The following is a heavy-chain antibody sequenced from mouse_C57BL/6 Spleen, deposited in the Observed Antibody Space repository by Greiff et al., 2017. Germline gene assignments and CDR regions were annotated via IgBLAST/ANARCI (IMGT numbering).Heavy chain of an antibody. J-gene: IGHJ3*01. CDR1: GYTFTDYY. D-gene: IGHD3-2*02. CDR3: ARQGGDSSGYWFAY. Sequence: VQLKESGAELVRPGASVKLSCKASGYTFTDYYINWVKQRPGQGLEWIARIYPGSGNTYYNEKFKGKATLTAEKSSSTAYMQLSSLTSEDSAVYFCARQGGDSSGYWFAYWGQGTLVTVSA. CDR2: IYPGSGNT. V-gene: IGHV1-76*01.